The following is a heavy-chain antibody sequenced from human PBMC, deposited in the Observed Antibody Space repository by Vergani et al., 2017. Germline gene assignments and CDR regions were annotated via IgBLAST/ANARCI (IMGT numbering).Heavy chain of an antibody. J-gene: IGHJ6*02. V-gene: IGHV4-61*02. CDR2: VYTGGAT. CDR1: GGSISSGSYY. D-gene: IGHD6-13*01. Sequence: QVQLQESGPGLVRPSQTLSLTCTVSGGSISSGSYYWSWFRQPAGKGLEWIGRVYTGGATSYNPSLKSRVTISVDTSKNQFSLQLSSVTTADTAVYYCARDPLYSTTWPFLRPYMDVGGQVTTVTVSS. CDR3: ARDPLYSTTWPFLRPYMDV.